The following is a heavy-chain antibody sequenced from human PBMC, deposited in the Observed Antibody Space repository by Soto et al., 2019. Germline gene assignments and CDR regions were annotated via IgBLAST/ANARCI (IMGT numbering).Heavy chain of an antibody. V-gene: IGHV4-34*01. J-gene: IGHJ4*02. CDR1: GGSFSGYY. Sequence: SETLSLTCAVYGGSFSGYYWSWIRQPPGKGLEWIGEINHSGNTNYNPSLKSRVSISVDTSKNQFSLKLSSVTAADTALYYCARGLVDYMDYWGQGTLVTVSS. CDR3: ARGLVDYMDY. D-gene: IGHD3-10*01. CDR2: INHSGNT.